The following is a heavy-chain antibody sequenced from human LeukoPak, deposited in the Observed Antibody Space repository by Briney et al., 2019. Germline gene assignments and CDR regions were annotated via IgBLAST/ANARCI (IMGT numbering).Heavy chain of an antibody. CDR3: ARGRGCSSMSCYPDY. CDR2: ISLTSNDI. Sequence: PGGSLRLSCAASGFTFSSYAMNWVRQAPGKGLEWVSSISLTSNDIYYAASVRGRFIISRDNAKNLLSLQMNSLRAEDTALYYCARGRGCSSMSCYPDYWGQGTLVTVSS. V-gene: IGHV3-21*01. D-gene: IGHD2-2*01. J-gene: IGHJ4*02. CDR1: GFTFSSYA.